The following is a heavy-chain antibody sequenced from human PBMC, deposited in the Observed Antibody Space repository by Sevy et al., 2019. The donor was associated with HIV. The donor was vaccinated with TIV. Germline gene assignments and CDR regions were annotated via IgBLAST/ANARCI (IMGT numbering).Heavy chain of an antibody. CDR3: ATAVVPAAMDYYYYGMDV. CDR2: FDPEDGET. Sequence: ASVKVSCKVSGYTLTELSMHWVRQAPGKGLEWMGGFDPEDGETIYGQKFQGRVTMTEDTSTDTAYMELSSLRSEDTAVYYCATAVVPAAMDYYYYGMDVWGQRTTVTVSS. D-gene: IGHD2-2*01. CDR1: GYTLTELS. J-gene: IGHJ6*02. V-gene: IGHV1-24*01.